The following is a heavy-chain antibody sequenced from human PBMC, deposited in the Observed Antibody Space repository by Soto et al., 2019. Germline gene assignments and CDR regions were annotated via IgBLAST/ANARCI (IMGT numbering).Heavy chain of an antibody. Sequence: QLHLVQSGAVVKKPGASVTVSCSASGYPVTAYYMHWVRQAPGRGLEWMGGINPATGAAKYTQTSQGRGTMTRDTSTSTVFMELIGLTSEDTAVFYLARWRGVGVAGSAAFDMWGQGTLVTVSS. D-gene: IGHD3-3*01. CDR2: INPATGAA. CDR1: GYPVTAYY. V-gene: IGHV1-2*02. CDR3: ARWRGVGVAGSAAFDM. J-gene: IGHJ3*02.